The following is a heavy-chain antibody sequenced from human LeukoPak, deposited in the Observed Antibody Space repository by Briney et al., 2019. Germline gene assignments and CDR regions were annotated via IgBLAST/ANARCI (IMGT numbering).Heavy chain of an antibody. V-gene: IGHV3-23*01. J-gene: IGHJ4*02. CDR2: ISADSSIT. CDR1: GFAFSVYP. Sequence: GGSLRLSCAAPGFAFSVYPMIWARQAPGKGLEWVSSISADSSITNYADSAKGRFTVSRDNSKRTLYLQMNSLRAEDTAVYYCATLMYTTGRQGFDSWGQGARVTVSS. D-gene: IGHD1-1*01. CDR3: ATLMYTTGRQGFDS.